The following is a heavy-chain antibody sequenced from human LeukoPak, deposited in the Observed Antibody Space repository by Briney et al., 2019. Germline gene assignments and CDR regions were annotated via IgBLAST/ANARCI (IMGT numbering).Heavy chain of an antibody. Sequence: GGSLRLSCAASGFTFDDYAMHWVRQAPGKGLEWVSGISWNSGSIGYADSVKGRFTISRDNAKNSLYLQMNSLRAEDTALYYCAKDTDILTSLGGLDPWGQGTLVTVSS. D-gene: IGHD3-9*01. J-gene: IGHJ5*02. CDR1: GFTFDDYA. V-gene: IGHV3-9*01. CDR3: AKDTDILTSLGGLDP. CDR2: ISWNSGSI.